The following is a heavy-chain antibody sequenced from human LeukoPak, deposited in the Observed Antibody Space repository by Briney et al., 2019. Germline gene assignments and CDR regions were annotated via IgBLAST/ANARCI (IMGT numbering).Heavy chain of an antibody. J-gene: IGHJ4*02. CDR1: GITLSNYG. D-gene: IGHD3-22*01. Sequence: GGSLRLSCAVSGITLSNYGMTWVRQAPGKGLEWVAGTSDSGGRTNYADSVKGRFTISRDNPKNTLYLQMNSLRAEDTAVYFCAKRGVVIRVILVGFHKEAYYFDSWGQGVLVTVSS. V-gene: IGHV3-23*01. CDR2: TSDSGGRT. CDR3: AKRGVVIRVILVGFHKEAYYFDS.